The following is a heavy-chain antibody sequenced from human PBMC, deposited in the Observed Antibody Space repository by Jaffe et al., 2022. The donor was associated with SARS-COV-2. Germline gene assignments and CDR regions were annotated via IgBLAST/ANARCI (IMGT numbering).Heavy chain of an antibody. J-gene: IGHJ4*02. V-gene: IGHV3-74*01. Sequence: EVQLVESGGGLVQPGGSLRLSCAASGFTFSSYWMHWVRQAPGKGLVWVSHINSDGSSTSYADSVKGRFTISRDNAKNTLYVQMNSLRAEDTAVYYCARVRYCSAISCYTYFDYWGQGTLVTVSS. D-gene: IGHD2-2*02. CDR1: GFTFSSYW. CDR2: INSDGSST. CDR3: ARVRYCSAISCYTYFDY.